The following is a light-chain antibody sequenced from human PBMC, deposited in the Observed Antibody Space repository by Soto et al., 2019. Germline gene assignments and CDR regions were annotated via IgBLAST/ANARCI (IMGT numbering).Light chain of an antibody. CDR2: DTS. CDR3: QQGFTAPPWT. Sequence: DIQMTQSPSSLSASVGDRVTITCRSSQTINNYLNWYQQRPGRAPKLLIYDTSSLQTGVPSGFSGSGSGTVFTLTISSLQPEDLAIYYFQQGFTAPPWTFGQGTKVELK. V-gene: IGKV1-39*01. J-gene: IGKJ1*01. CDR1: QTINNY.